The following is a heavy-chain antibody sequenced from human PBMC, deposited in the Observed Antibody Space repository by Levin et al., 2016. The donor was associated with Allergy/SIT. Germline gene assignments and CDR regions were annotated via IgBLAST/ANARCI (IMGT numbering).Heavy chain of an antibody. V-gene: IGHV3-48*03. CDR3: AGHWGSNGWYYFDY. Sequence: WIRQPPGKGLEWVTYISSSGSTIYYADSVKGRFTISRDNAKNSLYLEMSSLRAEDTAVYYCAGHWGSNGWYYFDYWGQGTLVTVSS. D-gene: IGHD6-19*01. CDR2: ISSSGSTI. J-gene: IGHJ4*02.